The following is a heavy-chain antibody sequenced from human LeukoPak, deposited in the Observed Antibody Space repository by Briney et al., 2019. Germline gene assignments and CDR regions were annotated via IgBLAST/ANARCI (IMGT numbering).Heavy chain of an antibody. Sequence: ASVKVSCKASGYTFTSNYIHWVRQAPGQGLEWMGMIYPRDGSTSYAQKFQGRVTVTRDTSTSTVHMEMSGLRSEDTAVYYCARDQEGFDYWGQGTLVTVSS. CDR1: GYTFTSNY. CDR3: ARDQEGFDY. CDR2: IYPRDGST. V-gene: IGHV1-46*01. J-gene: IGHJ4*02.